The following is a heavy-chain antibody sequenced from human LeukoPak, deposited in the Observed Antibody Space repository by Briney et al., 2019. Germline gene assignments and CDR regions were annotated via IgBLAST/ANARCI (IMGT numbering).Heavy chain of an antibody. CDR3: ATSVGTAMVTSSYYYGMDV. J-gene: IGHJ6*02. V-gene: IGHV1-69*06. Sequence: SVKVSCKASGGTFSSYAISWVRQAPGQGLEWMGGIIPIFGTANYAQKFQGRVTITADKSTSTAYMELSSLRSEDTAVYYCATSVGTAMVTSSYYYGMDVWGQGTTVTVSS. CDR1: GGTFSSYA. CDR2: IIPIFGTA. D-gene: IGHD5-18*01.